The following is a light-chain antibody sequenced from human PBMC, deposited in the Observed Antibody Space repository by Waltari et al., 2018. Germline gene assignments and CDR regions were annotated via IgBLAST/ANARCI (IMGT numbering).Light chain of an antibody. Sequence: QSVLTQPPSQSGTPGQRVTISCSGSRSNIGSYSVNWYQQLPGMAPRLLMHSKEERPSGVPDRFSASKAGTSAALDISGLQSEDEGDYYCAAWDDSLSGAWVFGGGTKLTVL. J-gene: IGLJ3*02. CDR3: AAWDDSLSGAWV. V-gene: IGLV1-44*01. CDR2: SKE. CDR1: RSNIGSYS.